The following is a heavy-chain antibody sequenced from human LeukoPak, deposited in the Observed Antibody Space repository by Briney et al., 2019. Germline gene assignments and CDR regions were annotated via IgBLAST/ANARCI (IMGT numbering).Heavy chain of an antibody. J-gene: IGHJ4*02. CDR3: ARGQYCSSSTCYGLFDY. Sequence: GGSLRLSCAASGFTFSYYTMNWVRQAPGKGLEWVSSFSSSDSYIYYADSVKGRFTISRDNAKNSLYLEMNSLRAEDTAVYYCARGQYCSSSTCYGLFDYWGLGTLVTVSS. D-gene: IGHD2-2*01. V-gene: IGHV3-21*01. CDR1: GFTFSYYT. CDR2: FSSSDSYI.